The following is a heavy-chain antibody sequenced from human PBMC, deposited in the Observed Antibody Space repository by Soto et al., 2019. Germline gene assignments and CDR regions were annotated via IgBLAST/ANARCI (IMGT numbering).Heavy chain of an antibody. CDR3: SGGYRGYDSSADV. J-gene: IGHJ6*02. D-gene: IGHD5-12*01. Sequence: PGGSLRLSCAASGFTFSNAWMNWVRQAPGKGLEWVGRIKSKTDGGTTDYAAPVKGRFTISRDDSKNTLYLQMNSLKTEDTAVYYCSGGYRGYDSSADVWGQGTTVTVSS. CDR1: GFTFSNAW. CDR2: IKSKTDGGTT. V-gene: IGHV3-15*07.